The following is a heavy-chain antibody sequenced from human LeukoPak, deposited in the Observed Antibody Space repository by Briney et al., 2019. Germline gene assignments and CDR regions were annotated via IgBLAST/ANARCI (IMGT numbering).Heavy chain of an antibody. CDR3: ARGNGIAAAGTDYFDY. CDR2: IYYSGST. V-gene: IGHV4-61*01. CDR1: GGSISSSSYY. J-gene: IGHJ4*02. Sequence: SETLSLTCTVSGGSISSSSYYWSWIRQPPGKGLEWIGYIYYSGSTNYNPSLKSRVTISVDTSKNQFSLKLSSVTAADTAVYYCARGNGIAAAGTDYFDYWGQGTLVTVSS. D-gene: IGHD6-13*01.